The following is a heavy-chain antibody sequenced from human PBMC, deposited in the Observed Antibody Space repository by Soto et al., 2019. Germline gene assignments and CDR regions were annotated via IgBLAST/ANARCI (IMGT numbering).Heavy chain of an antibody. CDR2: IIPIFGTA. J-gene: IGHJ1*01. CDR1: GGTFSSYA. V-gene: IGHV1-69*01. CDR3: ARGPTDGMGVAEYFQH. Sequence: QVQLVQSGAEVKKPGSSVKVSCKASGGTFSSYAISWVRQAPGQGLEWMGGIIPIFGTANYAQKFQGRVTITADESTSTAYMXLSSLRSEDTAVXYCARGPTDGMGVAEYFQHWGQGTLVTVSS. D-gene: IGHD2-8*01.